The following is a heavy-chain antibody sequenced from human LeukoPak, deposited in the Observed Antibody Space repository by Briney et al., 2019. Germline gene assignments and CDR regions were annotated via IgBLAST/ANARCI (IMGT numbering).Heavy chain of an antibody. D-gene: IGHD3-3*01. Sequence: SETLSLTCTVSGGSISSSGYYWSWIRQHPGKGLEWIGYIYYIATTYSNPSLKSPVTMSVHTFKSQFFMKVSSVIAAGTGVYYCARADICSGYSYWGWGTLVIVSA. J-gene: IGHJ2*01. V-gene: IGHV4-31*01. CDR2: IYYIATT. CDR3: ARADICSGYSY. CDR1: GGSISSSGYY.